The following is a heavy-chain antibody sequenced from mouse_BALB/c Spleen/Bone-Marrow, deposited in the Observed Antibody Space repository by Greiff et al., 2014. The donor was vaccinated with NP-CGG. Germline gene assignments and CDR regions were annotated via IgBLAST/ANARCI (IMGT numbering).Heavy chain of an antibody. D-gene: IGHD1-1*01. CDR3: ATYYYGSSWGFAY. CDR1: GFNIKDTY. CDR2: IDPANGNT. J-gene: IGHJ3*01. Sequence: EVMLVESGAELVKPGASVKLSCTASGFNIKDTYMHWVKQRPEQGLEWIGRIDPANGNTKYDPKFQGKATITAGTSSNTAYLQLSSLTSEDTAVYYCATYYYGSSWGFAYWGQGTLVTVSA. V-gene: IGHV14-3*02.